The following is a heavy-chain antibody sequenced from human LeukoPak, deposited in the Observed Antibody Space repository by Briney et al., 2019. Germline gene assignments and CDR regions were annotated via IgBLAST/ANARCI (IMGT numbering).Heavy chain of an antibody. CDR1: GGSFSGYY. CDR3: AYSDGIHYGMDV. D-gene: IGHD4-17*01. V-gene: IGHV4-34*01. J-gene: IGHJ6*02. Sequence: SETLSLTCAVYGGSFSGYYWSWIRQPPGKGLEWIGEINHSGSTNYNPSLKSRVTISVDTSKNQFSLKLSSVTAADTAVNYCAYSDGIHYGMDVWGQGTTVTVSS. CDR2: INHSGST.